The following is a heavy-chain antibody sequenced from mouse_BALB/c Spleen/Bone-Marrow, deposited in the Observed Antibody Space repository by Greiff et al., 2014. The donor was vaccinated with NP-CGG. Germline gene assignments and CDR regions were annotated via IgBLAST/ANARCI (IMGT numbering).Heavy chain of an antibody. CDR1: GYTFTNYC. Sequence: VKVEESGAELVKLGASVKMSCKASGYTFTNYCIHWVKQRPGQSLEWIGYINPTIDYTEYNQNFKDKATLTADNSSTTAYMQLSSLTSEDSAVYYCAREDSYSRSYAMYFWGQGTSVTVSA. CDR3: AREDSYSRSYAMYF. J-gene: IGHJ4*01. CDR2: INPTIDYT. D-gene: IGHD2-14*01. V-gene: IGHV1-7*01.